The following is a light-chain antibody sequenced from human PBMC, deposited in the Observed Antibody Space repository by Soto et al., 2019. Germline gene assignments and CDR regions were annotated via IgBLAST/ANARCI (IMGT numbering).Light chain of an antibody. CDR1: HTSSSY. J-gene: IGKJ1*01. CDR2: AAS. Sequence: IQMTQSPSSLSASVGDRVTITFRASHTSSSYLNWYQQKPGKAPKLLIFAASSLESGVPSRFSGSGSGTDFTLTISSLQPEDFVTYYCQQSYSFPRTFGQGAKVDIK. V-gene: IGKV1-39*01. CDR3: QQSYSFPRT.